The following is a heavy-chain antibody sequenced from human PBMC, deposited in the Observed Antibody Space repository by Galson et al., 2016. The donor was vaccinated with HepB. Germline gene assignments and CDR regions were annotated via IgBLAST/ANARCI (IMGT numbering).Heavy chain of an antibody. CDR2: IWYDGSKK. CDR1: RFDFSKFP. D-gene: IGHD4-17*01. Sequence: SLRLSCAASRFDFSKFPMHWVRQAPGKGLEWVAIIWYDGSKKYHADSVKGRFTISRDNSKNTLFLQMNSLRADDTAVYYCAREDHGAYAAFDSWGQGTLVTVSS. CDR3: AREDHGAYAAFDS. J-gene: IGHJ4*02. V-gene: IGHV3-33*08.